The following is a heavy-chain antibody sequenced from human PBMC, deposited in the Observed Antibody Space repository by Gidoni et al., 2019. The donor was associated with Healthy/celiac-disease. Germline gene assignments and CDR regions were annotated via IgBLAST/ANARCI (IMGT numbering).Heavy chain of an antibody. Sequence: QVQLVESGGGVVQPGRSLRLSCAASGFPFSSHASHWVRQAPGKGLEWVAVISYDGSNKYYADSVKGRFTISRDNSKNTLYLQMNSLRAEDTAVYYCARDGGYSSSSRGLYYFDYWGQGTLVTVSS. D-gene: IGHD6-6*01. V-gene: IGHV3-30-3*01. J-gene: IGHJ4*02. CDR2: ISYDGSNK. CDR3: ARDGGYSSSSRGLYYFDY. CDR1: GFPFSSHA.